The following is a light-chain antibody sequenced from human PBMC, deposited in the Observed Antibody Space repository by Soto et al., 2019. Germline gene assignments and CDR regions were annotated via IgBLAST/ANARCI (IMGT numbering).Light chain of an antibody. V-gene: IGKV3-20*01. CDR3: QQYGSSPRT. Sequence: EIVLTQSPGTLSLSPGERATLSCRASQSVSSSYLPWYQQKPGQAPGLLTYGPSSRATGIPDRFSGSGSGTDFALTTSRLEAEEFAVYYFQQYGSSPRTFGQWTTVEIK. CDR1: QSVSSSY. J-gene: IGKJ1*01. CDR2: GPS.